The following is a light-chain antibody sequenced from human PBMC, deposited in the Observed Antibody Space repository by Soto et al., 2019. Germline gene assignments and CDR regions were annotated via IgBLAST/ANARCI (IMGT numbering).Light chain of an antibody. V-gene: IGLV2-11*01. CDR3: CSYAGSYTFV. J-gene: IGLJ1*01. CDR2: DVS. Sequence: QSVLTQPRSVSGSPGQSVTISCTGTSSDVGGYNYVSWYQQHPGKAPTLMIYDVSKRPSGVPDRCSGSMSGNTASLTISGLQAEDEADYYCCSYAGSYTFVFGTGTKVTVL. CDR1: SSDVGGYNY.